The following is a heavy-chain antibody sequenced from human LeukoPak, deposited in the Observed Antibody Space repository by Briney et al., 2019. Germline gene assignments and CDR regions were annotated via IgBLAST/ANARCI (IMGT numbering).Heavy chain of an antibody. V-gene: IGHV4-39*01. D-gene: IGHD2-8*01. CDR2: IYYSGST. J-gene: IGHJ4*02. Sequence: SETLSLTCTVSGGSISSSSYYWGWIRPPPGKGLEWIGSIYYSGSTYYNPSLRSRVTISVDTSKNQFSLKLSSVTAADTAVYYCARLYEGTAILDYWGQGTLVTVSS. CDR3: ARLYEGTAILDY. CDR1: GGSISSSSYY.